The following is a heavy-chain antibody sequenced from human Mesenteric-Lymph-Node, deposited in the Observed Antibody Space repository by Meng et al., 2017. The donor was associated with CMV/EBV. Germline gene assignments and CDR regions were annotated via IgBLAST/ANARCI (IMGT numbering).Heavy chain of an antibody. CDR2: STPTPNPT. J-gene: IGHJ4*02. D-gene: IGHD2-15*01. V-gene: IGHV1-46*01. Sequence: KASGYPFSSSYRDFRHQAPGQHLQALGVSTPTPNPTPSAPKFPHRLTVTRDTSTSTVYMELSSLRSDDTAVYYCAGGACSGACYFDYWGQGTLVTVSS. CDR3: AGGACSGACYFDY. CDR1: GYPFSSSY.